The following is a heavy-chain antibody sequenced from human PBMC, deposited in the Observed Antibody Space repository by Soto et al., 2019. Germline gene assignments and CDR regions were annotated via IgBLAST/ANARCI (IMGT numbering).Heavy chain of an antibody. V-gene: IGHV3-53*01. D-gene: IGHD6-19*01. CDR1: GFPVSISY. J-gene: IGHJ4*02. CDR2: IYRAGST. Sequence: EVQLVESGGGLIQPGESLRLSCAASGFPVSISYMSWVRQAPGKGLEWVSTIYRAGSTDYADSVEGRFTVSRDNSKNSLSLQMNSLRDEDTATSYCARGKGIGWYESSDYWGKGTLVTVSS. CDR3: ARGKGIGWYESSDY.